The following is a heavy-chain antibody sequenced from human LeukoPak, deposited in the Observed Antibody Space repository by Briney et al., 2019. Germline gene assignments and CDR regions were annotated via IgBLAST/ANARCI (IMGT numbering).Heavy chain of an antibody. CDR1: GFTFSSYA. CDR2: ISGSGGST. D-gene: IGHD2-8*01. V-gene: IGHV3-23*01. Sequence: GGSLRLSCAASGFTFSSYAMSWVRQAPGKGLEWVSVISGSGGSTYYADSVKGRFTISRDNSKNTLYLQMNSLRAEDTAVYYCARVMSKHYYYGMDVWGQGTTVTVSS. J-gene: IGHJ6*02. CDR3: ARVMSKHYYYGMDV.